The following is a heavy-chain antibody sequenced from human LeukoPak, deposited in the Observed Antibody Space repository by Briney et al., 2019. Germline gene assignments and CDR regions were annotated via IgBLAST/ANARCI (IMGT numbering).Heavy chain of an antibody. Sequence: SETLSLTCTVSGGSISDTSDFWGWIRQPPGKGLEWIGSLYYSDNTYDNPSVSSGNAYYNPTLKSRVTISVDTSKNQFSLKLSSVTAADTAMYSCARRHRSYDSGGQVIDYWGQGTLVTVSS. V-gene: IGHV4-39*01. CDR2: LYYSDNTYDNPSVSSGNA. CDR3: ARRHRSYDSGGQVIDY. J-gene: IGHJ4*02. D-gene: IGHD3-22*01. CDR1: GGSISDTSDF.